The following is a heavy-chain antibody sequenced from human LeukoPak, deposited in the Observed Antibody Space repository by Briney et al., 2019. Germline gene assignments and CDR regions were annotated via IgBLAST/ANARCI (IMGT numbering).Heavy chain of an antibody. CDR3: ARHTIRGYDVSTFDY. J-gene: IGHJ4*02. CDR2: IYYSWST. Sequence: SETLSLTCTVSGGSISSSSYYWGWIRQPPGKELEWIGSIYYSWSTYYNPSLKSRLNISVDTSKNQFSLKLSSVTAADTAVYYCARHTIRGYDVSTFDYWGQGTLVTVSS. V-gene: IGHV4-39*01. D-gene: IGHD5-12*01. CDR1: GGSISSSSYY.